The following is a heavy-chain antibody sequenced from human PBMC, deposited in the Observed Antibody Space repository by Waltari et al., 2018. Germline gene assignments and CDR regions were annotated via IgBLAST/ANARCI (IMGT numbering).Heavy chain of an antibody. V-gene: IGHV5-51*01. Sequence: VQLVQSGAEVKKPGESLKISCQGSGYSFADYWIAWVRRIAVQGREWMGILDAGDSDTRYSPAFQGQVTISADKSINTAYLQWSSLKASDTAMYYCARPWNSGWYYSGMDVWGQGTSVTVSS. CDR1: GYSFADYW. CDR2: LDAGDSDT. D-gene: IGHD6-19*01. J-gene: IGHJ6*02. CDR3: ARPWNSGWYYSGMDV.